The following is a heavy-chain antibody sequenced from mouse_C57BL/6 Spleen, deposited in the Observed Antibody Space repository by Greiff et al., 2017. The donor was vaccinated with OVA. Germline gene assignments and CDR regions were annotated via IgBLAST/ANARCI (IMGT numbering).Heavy chain of an antibody. CDR1: GYTFTSYW. J-gene: IGHJ4*01. Sequence: QVQLQQPGAELVKPGASVKLSCKASGYTFTSYWMHWVKQRPGQGLEWIGMIHPNSGSTNYNEKFKSKATLTVDKSSSTAYMQLSSLPSEDSAVYYCASTSTVVATDAMDYWGQGTSVTVSS. D-gene: IGHD1-1*01. CDR3: ASTSTVVATDAMDY. V-gene: IGHV1-64*01. CDR2: IHPNSGST.